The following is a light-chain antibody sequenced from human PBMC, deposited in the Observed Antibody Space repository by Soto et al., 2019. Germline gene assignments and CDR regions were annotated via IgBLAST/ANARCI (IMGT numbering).Light chain of an antibody. Sequence: VFTQCPSTLSLSQGERATFSCRASQNVNNFLAWYQQKPGQAPRLLIYDASNRATGIPARFSGSGSGTEFTLTIGSLQSEDSAVYYCQQSQHLWPFGQGTKVDIK. J-gene: IGKJ1*01. CDR1: QNVNNF. CDR3: QQSQHLWP. CDR2: DAS. V-gene: IGKV3-11*01.